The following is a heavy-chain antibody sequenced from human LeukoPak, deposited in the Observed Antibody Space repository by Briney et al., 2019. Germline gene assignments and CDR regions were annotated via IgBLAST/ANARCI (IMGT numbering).Heavy chain of an antibody. V-gene: IGHV1-8*01. Sequence: GASVKVSCKASGYTFTSYDINWVRQATGQGLEWMGWMNPNSGNTGYAQKFQGRVTMTRNTSISTAYMELSSLRSEDTAVYYCARFVSTTVPYGTKFDPWGQGTLVTVSS. CDR3: ARFVSTTVPYGTKFDP. CDR1: GYTFTSYD. D-gene: IGHD4-17*01. J-gene: IGHJ5*02. CDR2: MNPNSGNT.